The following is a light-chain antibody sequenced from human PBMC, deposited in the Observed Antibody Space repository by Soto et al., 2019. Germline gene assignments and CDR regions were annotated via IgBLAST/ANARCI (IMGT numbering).Light chain of an antibody. CDR3: QQYSSYSAWT. V-gene: IGKV1-5*01. Sequence: DIQMTQSPSTLSASIGDRVTITCRASQRINKWLAWNQQKPGKAPKLLIYDASSFQSGVPPRFSGSGSGTEFTLTIRSLQPDDIATYYCQQYSSYSAWTFGEGTKVEIK. CDR2: DAS. J-gene: IGKJ1*01. CDR1: QRINKW.